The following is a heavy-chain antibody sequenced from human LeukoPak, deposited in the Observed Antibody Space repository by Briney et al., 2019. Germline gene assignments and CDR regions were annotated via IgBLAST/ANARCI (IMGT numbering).Heavy chain of an antibody. D-gene: IGHD5-12*01. V-gene: IGHV5-51*01. CDR3: ARGGDYGYDRIDY. J-gene: IGHJ4*02. CDR1: GYNFPTHW. Sequence: GESLKISCQASGYNFPTHWIGWVRQMPGKGLEWIGSIYPSDSDTRYSPSLQGQVTISADKSINTVYLQWSSVKASDSAIYYCARGGDYGYDRIDYWGQGTQVTVSS. CDR2: IYPSDSDT.